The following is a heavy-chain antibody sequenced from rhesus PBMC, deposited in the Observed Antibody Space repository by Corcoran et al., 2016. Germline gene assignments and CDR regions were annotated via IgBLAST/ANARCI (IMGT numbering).Heavy chain of an antibody. CDR2: IGGRGLECIGYSGGGSGST. Sequence: QVQLEESGPGLVKPSETLSPTCAVSGASISGYYWNWIRQPPGQGLERIGYIGGRGLECIGYSGGGSGSTDYARSLESRVTISTDPSKNRPSLRLSSVTAADTAVCDCAREPLNSEGIPGWGQGVLVTVSS. D-gene: IGHD2-27*01. CDR3: AREPLNSEGIPG. CDR1: GASISGYY. J-gene: IGHJ4*01. V-gene: IGHV4S5*01.